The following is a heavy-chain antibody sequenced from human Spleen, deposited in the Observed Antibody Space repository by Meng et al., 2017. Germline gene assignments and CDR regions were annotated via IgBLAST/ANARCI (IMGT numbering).Heavy chain of an antibody. Sequence: GGSLRLSCAASGFTFSSYAMHWVRQAPGKGLEWVAVISYDGSNKYYADSVKGRFTISRDNSKNTLYLQMNSLRAEDTAVYYCARDSGGSYYDYWGQGTLVTVSS. J-gene: IGHJ4*02. D-gene: IGHD1-26*01. CDR1: GFTFSSYA. CDR2: ISYDGSNK. V-gene: IGHV3-30*07. CDR3: ARDSGGSYYDY.